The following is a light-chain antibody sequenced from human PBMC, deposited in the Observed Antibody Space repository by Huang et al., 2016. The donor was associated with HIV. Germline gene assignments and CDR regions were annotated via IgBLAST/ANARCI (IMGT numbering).Light chain of an antibody. CDR3: QKYDSAPRT. V-gene: IGKV1-27*01. Sequence: DIQMTQSPSSLSAFVGDTVTITCRASQVIGNSLAWYQQKPGRPPKLLIYVASTLQSGVPSRFRGSGSGTDFTLTITNFQTEDIATYYCQKYDSAPRTFGQGTRVEV. J-gene: IGKJ1*01. CDR1: QVIGNS. CDR2: VAS.